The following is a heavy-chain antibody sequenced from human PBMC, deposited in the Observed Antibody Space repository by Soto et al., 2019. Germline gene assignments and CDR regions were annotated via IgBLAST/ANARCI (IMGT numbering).Heavy chain of an antibody. CDR2: ISGSGGST. Sequence: GGSLRLSCAASGFTFSSYAMSWIRQAPGKGLEWISAISGSGGSTYYAASVKGRFTIARDNSKNMLYLQMTSLRAEDTAVYYCAKDIDSSCYYCYYYGIDVWGQGTAVTVSS. CDR1: GFTFSSYA. V-gene: IGHV3-23*01. J-gene: IGHJ6*02. D-gene: IGHD3-22*01. CDR3: AKDIDSSCYYCYYYGIDV.